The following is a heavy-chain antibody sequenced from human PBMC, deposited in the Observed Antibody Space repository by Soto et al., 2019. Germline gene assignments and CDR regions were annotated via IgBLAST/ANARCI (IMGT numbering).Heavy chain of an antibody. CDR2: ISGSGGST. CDR1: GFTFSSYS. D-gene: IGHD3-3*01. J-gene: IGHJ4*02. CDR3: AKDKPIFGVVIVLRSSPPYFDY. V-gene: IGHV3-23*01. Sequence: TGGSLRLSCAASGFTFSSYSMNWVRQAPGKGLEWVSAISGSGGSTYYADSVKGRFTISRDNSKNTLYLQMNSLRAEDTAVYYCAKDKPIFGVVIVLRSSPPYFDYWGQGTLVTVSS.